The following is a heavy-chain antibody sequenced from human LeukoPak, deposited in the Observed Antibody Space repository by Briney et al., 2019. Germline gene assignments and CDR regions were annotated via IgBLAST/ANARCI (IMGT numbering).Heavy chain of an antibody. CDR3: ATSSDTAMVFDY. D-gene: IGHD5-18*01. CDR1: GFTFSNAW. CDR2: INSDGSST. Sequence: PGGSLRLSCAASGFTFSNAWMSWVRQAPGKGLVWVSRINSDGSSTSYADSVKGRFTISRDNAKNTLNLQMNSLRAEDTAVYYCATSSDTAMVFDYWGQGTLVTVSS. J-gene: IGHJ4*02. V-gene: IGHV3-74*01.